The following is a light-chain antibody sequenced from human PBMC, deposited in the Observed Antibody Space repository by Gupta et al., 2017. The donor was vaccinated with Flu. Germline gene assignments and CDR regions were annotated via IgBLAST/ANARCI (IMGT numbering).Light chain of an antibody. CDR1: QSVLYSPNNKNY. Sequence: DIVMTQSLDSLAVSLGERATINCKSSQSVLYSPNNKNYLAWYQHKTGQPPKLLIYWASTRESGVPDRFSGSGSGTDFTLTISSLQAEDVAVYYCQQYYSTPPTFGQGTKVEIK. CDR3: QQYYSTPPT. V-gene: IGKV4-1*01. J-gene: IGKJ1*01. CDR2: WAS.